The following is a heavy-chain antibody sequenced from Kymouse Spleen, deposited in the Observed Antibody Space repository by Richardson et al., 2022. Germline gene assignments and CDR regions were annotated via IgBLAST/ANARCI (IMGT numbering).Heavy chain of an antibody. CDR2: ISWNSGSI. CDR3: AKDLWFGELLFPYFDY. D-gene: IGHD3-10*01. V-gene: IGHV3-9*01. CDR1: GFTFDDYA. J-gene: IGHJ4*02. Sequence: EVQLVESGGGLVQPGRSLRLSCAASGFTFDDYAMHWVRQAPGKGLEWVSGISWNSGSIGYADSVKGRFTISRDNAKNSLYLQMNSLRAEDTALYYCAKDLWFGELLFPYFDYWGQGTLVTVSS.